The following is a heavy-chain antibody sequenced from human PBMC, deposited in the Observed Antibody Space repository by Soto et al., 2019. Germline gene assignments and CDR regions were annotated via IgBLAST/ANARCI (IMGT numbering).Heavy chain of an antibody. CDR2: IYHSGST. D-gene: IGHD3-22*01. CDR3: ARVIRYYYDSSGYSFDY. J-gene: IGHJ4*02. CDR1: GGSISSSNW. V-gene: IGHV4-4*02. Sequence: SETLSLTCAVSGGSISSSNWWSWVRQPPGKGLEWIGEIYHSGSTNYNPSLKSRVTISVDKSKDQFSLKLSSVTAADTAVYYCARVIRYYYDSSGYSFDYWGQGTLVTVSS.